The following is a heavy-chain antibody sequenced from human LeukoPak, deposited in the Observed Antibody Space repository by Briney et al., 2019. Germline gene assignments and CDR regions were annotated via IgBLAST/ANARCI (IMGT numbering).Heavy chain of an antibody. CDR1: GYSISSGYY. J-gene: IGHJ4*02. CDR3: ARADYGDYTLDS. CDR2: IYHSGST. D-gene: IGHD4-17*01. Sequence: SETLSLTCTVSGYSISSGYYWGWIRQPPGKGLEWIGSIYHSGSTYYNPSLKSRVTISVDTSKNQFSLKLSSVTAADTAVYYCARADYGDYTLDSWGQGTLVTVSS. V-gene: IGHV4-38-2*02.